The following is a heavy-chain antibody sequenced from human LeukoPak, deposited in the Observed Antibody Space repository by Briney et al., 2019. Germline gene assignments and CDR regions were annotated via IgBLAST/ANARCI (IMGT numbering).Heavy chain of an antibody. V-gene: IGHV3-66*01. CDR2: IYSGGST. CDR1: GFTVSSNY. J-gene: IGHJ4*02. D-gene: IGHD3-22*01. CDR3: ARAQNYYDSSGYSFDY. Sequence: PGGPLRLSCAASGFTVSSNYMSWVRQAPGKGLEWVSVIYSGGSTYYADSVKGRFTISRDNSKNTLYLQMNSLRAEDTAVYYCARAQNYYDSSGYSFDYWGQGTLVTVS.